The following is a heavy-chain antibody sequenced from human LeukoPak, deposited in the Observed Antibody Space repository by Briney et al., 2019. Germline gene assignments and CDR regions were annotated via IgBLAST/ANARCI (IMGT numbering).Heavy chain of an antibody. CDR1: GGTFNSYA. CDR2: TIPILGIT. D-gene: IGHD6-13*01. CDR3: ARDRAAAGPDAFDV. Sequence: ASVKVSCKASGGTFNSYAINWVRQAPGQGLEWMGRTIPILGITNYAQKFQGRVTITADRSTSTANMELSSLRSDDTGEYYCARDRAAAGPDAFDVWGQGTKVIVSS. V-gene: IGHV1-69*04. J-gene: IGHJ3*01.